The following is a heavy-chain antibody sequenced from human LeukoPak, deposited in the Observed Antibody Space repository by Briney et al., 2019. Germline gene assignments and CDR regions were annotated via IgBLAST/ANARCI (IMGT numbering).Heavy chain of an antibody. J-gene: IGHJ5*02. CDR3: ARERITMVRGVIGNWFDP. CDR1: GYTFSCYA. V-gene: IGHV3-23*01. D-gene: IGHD3-10*01. Sequence: GGSLRLSCAACGYTFSCYAMRWVRQAPGKGLEGVSVISCSGGSTYYADSVKGRFTISRDNSKNTLYLQMNSLRAEDTAVYYCARERITMVRGVIGNWFDPWGQGTLVTVSS. CDR2: ISCSGGST.